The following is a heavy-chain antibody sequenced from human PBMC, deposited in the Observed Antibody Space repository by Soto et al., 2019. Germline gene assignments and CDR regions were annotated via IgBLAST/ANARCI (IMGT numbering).Heavy chain of an antibody. CDR1: GFTFSSYG. Sequence: QVQLVESGGGVVQPGRSLRLSCAASGFTFSSYGMHWVRQAPGKGLEWVAVISYDGSNKYYADSVKGRFTISRDNSKNTLYLQMNSLRAEDTAVYYCAKGTGYDFWSGPTVYYFDYWGLGTLVTVSS. D-gene: IGHD3-3*01. CDR2: ISYDGSNK. CDR3: AKGTGYDFWSGPTVYYFDY. J-gene: IGHJ4*02. V-gene: IGHV3-30*18.